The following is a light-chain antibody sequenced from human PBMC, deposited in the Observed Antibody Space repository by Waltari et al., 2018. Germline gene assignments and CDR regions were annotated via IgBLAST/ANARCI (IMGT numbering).Light chain of an antibody. CDR1: QSITGY. CDR3: QQSYRTPWT. V-gene: IGKV1-39*01. J-gene: IGKJ1*01. Sequence: DTQMTQSPSSLSASVGDRVTITCRASQSITGYLNWYQQKPGKAPNLLLYAASSLQSGVPSRFSGSGSGTDFTLTINSLQPEDFATYYCQQSYRTPWTFGQGTKVEIK. CDR2: AAS.